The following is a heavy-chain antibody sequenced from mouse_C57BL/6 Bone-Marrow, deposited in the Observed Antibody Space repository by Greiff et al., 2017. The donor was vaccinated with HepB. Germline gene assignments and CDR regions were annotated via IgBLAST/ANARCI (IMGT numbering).Heavy chain of an antibody. CDR1: GYTFTNYW. CDR3: ARKSNYVYYAMDY. D-gene: IGHD2-5*01. J-gene: IGHJ4*01. V-gene: IGHV1-63*01. CDR2: IYPGGGYT. Sequence: QVQLKQSGAELVRPGTSVKMSCKASGYTFTNYWIGWAKQRPGHGLEWIGDIYPGGGYTNYNEKFKGKATLTEDKSSSTAYMQFSSLTSEDSAIYYCARKSNYVYYAMDYWGQGTSVTVSS.